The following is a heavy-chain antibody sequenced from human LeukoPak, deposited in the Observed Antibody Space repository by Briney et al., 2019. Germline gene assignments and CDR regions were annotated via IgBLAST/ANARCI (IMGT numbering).Heavy chain of an antibody. D-gene: IGHD3-9*01. CDR3: ARDFPYYDILTGSPDYYYYYMDV. Sequence: SETLSLTCTVSGGSISSYYWSWIRQPPGKGLEWIGYIYYSGSTNYNPSLKSRVTISVDTSKNQFSLKLSSVTAADTAVYYCARDFPYYDILTGSPDYYYYYMDVWGKGTTVTVSS. J-gene: IGHJ6*03. CDR2: IYYSGST. V-gene: IGHV4-59*12. CDR1: GGSISSYY.